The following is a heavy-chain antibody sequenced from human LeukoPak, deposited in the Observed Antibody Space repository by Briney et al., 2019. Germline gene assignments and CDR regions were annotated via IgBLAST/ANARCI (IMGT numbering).Heavy chain of an antibody. CDR3: ARDPNYYTGSAFDI. V-gene: IGHV3-30-3*01. CDR1: GFTFSGYT. Sequence: PGGSLRLSCAASGFTFSGYTMHWVRQAPGKGLEWVAVISHDGSTKYYADSVKGRFTISRDNSKNTLYLQMNSLRVEDTAVYYCARDPNYYTGSAFDIWGQGTMVSVSS. D-gene: IGHD1-7*01. CDR2: ISHDGSTK. J-gene: IGHJ3*02.